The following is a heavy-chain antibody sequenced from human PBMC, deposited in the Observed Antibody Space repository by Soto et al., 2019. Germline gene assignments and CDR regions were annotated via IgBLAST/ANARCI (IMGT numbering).Heavy chain of an antibody. V-gene: IGHV3-73*02. J-gene: IGHJ4*02. CDR3: TRRVTTVVTFDY. CDR1: GFTFSGSA. D-gene: IGHD4-17*01. Sequence: EVQLVESGGGLVQPGGSLNLSCAASGFTFSGSAMHWVRQASGKGLEWVGRIRSKANSYATAYAASVKGRFTISRDDSKNTAYLQMNSLKTEDTAVYYCTRRVTTVVTFDYWGQGTLVTVSS. CDR2: IRSKANSYAT.